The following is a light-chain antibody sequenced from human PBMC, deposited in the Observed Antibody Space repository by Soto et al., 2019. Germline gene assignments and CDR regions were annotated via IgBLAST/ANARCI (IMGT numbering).Light chain of an antibody. CDR1: QGISNY. V-gene: IGKV1-27*01. CDR2: AAS. Sequence: DIQMTQSPSSLSAFVGDSVTFTCRASQGISNYLAWYHQKPGKVPKLLVYAASILHSQVPSRISGSGSGTEFTLTIRSLQPEDVGTYYCQHYHSPPFTFGPGTKLEIK. J-gene: IGKJ3*01. CDR3: QHYHSPPFT.